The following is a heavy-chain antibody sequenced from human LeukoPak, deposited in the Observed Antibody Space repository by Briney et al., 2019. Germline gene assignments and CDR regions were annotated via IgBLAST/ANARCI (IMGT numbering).Heavy chain of an antibody. J-gene: IGHJ3*02. CDR2: ISSSSSYI. V-gene: IGHV3-21*01. D-gene: IGHD3-3*01. CDR1: GFTFSSYS. Sequence: PGGSLRLSCAASGFTFSSYSMTWVRQAPGKGLEWVSSISSSSSYIYYADSVKGRFTIFRDNTNNSLYLQLNSLRAEDTAVYYCASARALEWLSNDAFDIWGQGTMVTVSS. CDR3: ASARALEWLSNDAFDI.